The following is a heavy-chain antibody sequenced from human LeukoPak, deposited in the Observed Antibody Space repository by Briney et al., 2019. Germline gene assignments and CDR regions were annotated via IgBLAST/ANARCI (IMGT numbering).Heavy chain of an antibody. CDR2: TYYRSKWYN. CDR1: GDSVSSNSAA. Sequence: SQTLSLTCAISGDSVSSNSAAWNWIRQSPSRGLEWLGRTYYRSKWYNDYAVSVKSRITINPDTSKSQFSLQLNSVTPEDTAVYYCARGYFYYSGLYGAYDIWGQGTMVTVSS. J-gene: IGHJ3*02. V-gene: IGHV6-1*01. D-gene: IGHD2-21*02. CDR3: ARGYFYYSGLYGAYDI.